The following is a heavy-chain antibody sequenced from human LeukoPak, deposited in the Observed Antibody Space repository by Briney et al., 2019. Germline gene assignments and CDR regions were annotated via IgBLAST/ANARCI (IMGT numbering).Heavy chain of an antibody. CDR1: GFTFSSYT. CDR3: ARDRRMYSSSYFDY. V-gene: IGHV3-30*01. CDR2: ISYDGSNK. D-gene: IGHD6-6*01. Sequence: PGGSLRLSCAASGFTFSSYTMHWVRQAPGKGLEWVVVISYDGSNKYYADSVKGRFTISRDNSKNTLYLQVNSLRSEDTAVYYCARDRRMYSSSYFDYWGQGTLVTVSS. J-gene: IGHJ4*02.